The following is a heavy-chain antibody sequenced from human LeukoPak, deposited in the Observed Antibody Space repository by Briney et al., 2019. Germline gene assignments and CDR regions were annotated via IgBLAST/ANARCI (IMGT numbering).Heavy chain of an antibody. J-gene: IGHJ5*02. Sequence: PSETLSLTCTVSGGSISSTTSYWGWLRQPPGKGLEWIGTIYYTGSTFYNPSLSSRVTISVDTSKSQFSLSLTSVTASDTAVYYCARRQGTTPNYFDPWGQGTLVTVSS. CDR1: GGSISSTTSY. V-gene: IGHV4-39*01. CDR2: IYYTGST. CDR3: ARRQGTTPNYFDP. D-gene: IGHD1-26*01.